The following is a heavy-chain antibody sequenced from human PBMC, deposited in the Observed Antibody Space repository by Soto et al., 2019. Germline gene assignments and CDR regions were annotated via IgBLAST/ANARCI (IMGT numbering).Heavy chain of an antibody. Sequence: QVQLVQSGAEVKKPGSSVKVSCKASGGTFSSYTISWVRQAPGQGLEWMGRIIPILGIANYAQKFQGRVTITADKSTSTGYMELSSLRSEDTAVYYCARDATTVTTGFDYWGQGTLVTVSS. CDR1: GGTFSSYT. D-gene: IGHD4-17*01. CDR3: ARDATTVTTGFDY. J-gene: IGHJ4*02. CDR2: IIPILGIA. V-gene: IGHV1-69*08.